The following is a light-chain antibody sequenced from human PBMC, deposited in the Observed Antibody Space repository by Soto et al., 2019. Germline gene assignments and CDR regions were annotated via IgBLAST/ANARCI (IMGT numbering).Light chain of an antibody. CDR1: HSVGTN. CDR2: GAS. Sequence: EIVMTQSPAILSVSPGNSATLSCRASHSVGTNLAWYQQRPGQPPRLLIYGASTRATGIPVRFTGRGSGTEFTLTISGLESEDCAVYHCQQYNNWWTFGPGTKVEFK. V-gene: IGKV3-15*01. J-gene: IGKJ1*01. CDR3: QQYNNWWT.